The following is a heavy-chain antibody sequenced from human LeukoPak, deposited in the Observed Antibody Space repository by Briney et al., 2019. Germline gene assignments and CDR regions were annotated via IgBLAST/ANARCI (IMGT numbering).Heavy chain of an antibody. D-gene: IGHD3-10*01. Sequence: GGSLRLSCAASGFTFSSYGMHWVRQAPGKGLEWVAVIWCDGSNKYYADSVKGRFTISRDNSKNTLYLQMNSLRAEDTAVYYCAREPQNYGSGSYYNQFDYWGQGTLVTVSS. CDR1: GFTFSSYG. J-gene: IGHJ4*02. CDR2: IWCDGSNK. CDR3: AREPQNYGSGSYYNQFDY. V-gene: IGHV3-33*01.